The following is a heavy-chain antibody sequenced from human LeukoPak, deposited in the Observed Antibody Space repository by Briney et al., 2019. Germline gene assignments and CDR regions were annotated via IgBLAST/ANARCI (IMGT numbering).Heavy chain of an antibody. Sequence: GGSLRLSCAASGFIVSTTFLTWVRQAPGKGLEWVSVIVTDGSAFYADSVKGRFTISRDSSKNTLYLQMNSLRAEDTAVYYCARGRPQSSVYDYWGQGSLVTVSS. CDR3: ARGRPQSSVYDY. V-gene: IGHV3-53*01. CDR1: GFIVSTTF. J-gene: IGHJ4*02. D-gene: IGHD5-24*01. CDR2: IVTDGSA.